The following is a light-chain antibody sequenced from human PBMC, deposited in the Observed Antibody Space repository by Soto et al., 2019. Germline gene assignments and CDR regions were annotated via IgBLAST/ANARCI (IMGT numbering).Light chain of an antibody. Sequence: DVEITQSPSTLSASVGDRVTTTCRASQNINTWLAWYQQKPGKAPNLLIYKASTLESGVPSRFNGSGSGTEFTLTISSLQPADFATYYCQQYNSYWTFGPGTKVDIK. V-gene: IGKV1-5*03. CDR1: QNINTW. CDR3: QQYNSYWT. CDR2: KAS. J-gene: IGKJ1*01.